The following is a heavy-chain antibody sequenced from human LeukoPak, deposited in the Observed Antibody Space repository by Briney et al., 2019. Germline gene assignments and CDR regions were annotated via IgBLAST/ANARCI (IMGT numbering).Heavy chain of an antibody. Sequence: PSETLSLTCAVYGGSFSGYYWSWIRQPPGKGLEWIGEINHSGSTNYNPSLKSRVTISVDTSKNQFSLKLSSGTAADTAVYYCARGLWFGENDYWGQGTLFTVSS. CDR1: GGSFSGYY. CDR2: INHSGST. J-gene: IGHJ4*02. D-gene: IGHD3-10*01. V-gene: IGHV4-34*01. CDR3: ARGLWFGENDY.